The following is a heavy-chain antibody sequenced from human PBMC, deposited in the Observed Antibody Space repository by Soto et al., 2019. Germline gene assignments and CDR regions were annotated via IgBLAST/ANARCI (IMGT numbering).Heavy chain of an antibody. CDR2: INHSGST. J-gene: IGHJ4*02. CDR1: GGSFSGYY. V-gene: IGHV4-34*01. D-gene: IGHD3-10*01. CDR3: ARVPLWFGELYYFDY. Sequence: QVQLQQWGAGLLKPSETLSLTCAVYGGSFSGYYWSSIRQPPGKGLEWIGEINHSGSTNYNPSLKSRVTISVDTSKNQFSLKLSSVTAADTAVYYCARVPLWFGELYYFDYWGQGTLVTVSS.